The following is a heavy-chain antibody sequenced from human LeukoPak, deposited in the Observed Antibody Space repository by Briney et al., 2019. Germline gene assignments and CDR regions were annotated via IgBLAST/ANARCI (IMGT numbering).Heavy chain of an antibody. Sequence: GGSLRLSCAASGFTFSSYEMNWVRRAPGKGLEWVSYISSSGSTIYYADSVKGRFTISRDNSKNTLYLQMNSLRAEDTAVYYCAKAAAMVRGVTPNWFDPWGQGTLVTVSS. V-gene: IGHV3-48*03. J-gene: IGHJ5*02. CDR2: ISSSGSTI. CDR1: GFTFSSYE. D-gene: IGHD3-10*01. CDR3: AKAAAMVRGVTPNWFDP.